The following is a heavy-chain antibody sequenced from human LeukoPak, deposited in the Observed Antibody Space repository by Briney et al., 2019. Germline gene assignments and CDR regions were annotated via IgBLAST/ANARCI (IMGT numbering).Heavy chain of an antibody. CDR1: GFTFSNYG. CDR2: ISGSGGST. J-gene: IGHJ5*02. CDR3: AKADLSSSWSPAGWFDP. D-gene: IGHD6-13*01. V-gene: IGHV3-23*01. Sequence: AGGSLRLSCAASGFTFSNYGMSWVRQAPGKGLEWVSAISGSGGSTYYADSLKGRFTISRDNSKNTLYLQMNSLRAEDTAVYYCAKADLSSSWSPAGWFDPWGQGTLVTVSS.